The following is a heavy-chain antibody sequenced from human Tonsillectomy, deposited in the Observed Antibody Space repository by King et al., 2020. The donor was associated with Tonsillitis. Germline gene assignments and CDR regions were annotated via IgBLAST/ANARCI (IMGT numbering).Heavy chain of an antibody. J-gene: IGHJ4*01. Sequence: VQLVESGGGLVQPGGSLRLSCAASGFTIRGNYMNWVRQAPGKGLEWVSVFYGGGNTYYADSVKGRFTISRDNSKNTLYLQMNSLRAEDTAIYYCARDRSDVLTGRLVYFDNWAMEPWSPSPQ. CDR3: ARDRSDVLTGRLVYFDN. V-gene: IGHV3-66*01. CDR1: GFTIRGNY. D-gene: IGHD3-9*01. CDR2: FYGGGNT.